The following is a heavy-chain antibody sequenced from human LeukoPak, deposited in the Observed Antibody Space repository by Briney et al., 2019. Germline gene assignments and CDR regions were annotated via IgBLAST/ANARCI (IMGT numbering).Heavy chain of an antibody. CDR3: ARLGPFYGSGSYSAFDI. CDR1: GGSISSCSYY. V-gene: IGHV4-39*01. J-gene: IGHJ3*02. CDR2: IYYSGST. Sequence: SETLSLTCTVSGGSISSCSYYWGWIRQPPGKGLEWIGSIYYSGSTYYNPSLKSRVTISVDTSKNQFSLKLSSVTAADTAVYYCARLGPFYGSGSYSAFDIWGQGTMVTFSS. D-gene: IGHD3-10*01.